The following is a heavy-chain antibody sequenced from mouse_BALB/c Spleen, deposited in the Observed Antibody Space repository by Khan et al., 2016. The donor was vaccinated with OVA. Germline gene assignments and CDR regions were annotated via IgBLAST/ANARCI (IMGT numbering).Heavy chain of an antibody. CDR3: ARVYGGDFDY. Sequence: EVQLQESGPGLVKPSQSLSLTCTVTGYSITSDYAWNWIRQFPGSKLEWMGFISYSGNTNYNPSLKSRFSITRATSKNHFFLQLNSVTTEDTATYYCARVYGGDFDYWGQGTTLTVSS. CDR2: ISYSGNT. V-gene: IGHV3-2*02. J-gene: IGHJ2*01. D-gene: IGHD1-1*01. CDR1: GYSITSDYA.